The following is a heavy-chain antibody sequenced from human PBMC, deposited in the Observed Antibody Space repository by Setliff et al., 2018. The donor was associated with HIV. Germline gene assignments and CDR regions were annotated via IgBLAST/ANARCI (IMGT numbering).Heavy chain of an antibody. CDR1: GGSFSGYH. Sequence: SETLSLTCAVYGGSFSGYHWSWIRQSPGKGLEWIGEIDHSGSTDDNPSLKSRVTISVDTSKNQFSLKLSSVSAADTAVYYCARDIQAAGTGWFDPWGQGTLVTVSS. D-gene: IGHD6-13*01. V-gene: IGHV4-34*01. CDR3: ARDIQAAGTGWFDP. CDR2: IDHSGST. J-gene: IGHJ5*02.